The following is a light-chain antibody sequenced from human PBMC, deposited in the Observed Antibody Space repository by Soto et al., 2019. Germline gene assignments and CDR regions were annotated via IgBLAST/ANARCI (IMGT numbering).Light chain of an antibody. J-gene: IGLJ1*01. Sequence: QSVLTQPPSASGTPGQTVIISCSGSSSHIGSNTVNWYQQLPGTAPKLLIYSNNQRPSGVPDRFSGSKSGTSASLAISGLQSEDEADYYCAAWDDSLNGRYVFGTGTKLTVL. CDR3: AAWDDSLNGRYV. CDR1: SSHIGSNT. V-gene: IGLV1-44*01. CDR2: SNN.